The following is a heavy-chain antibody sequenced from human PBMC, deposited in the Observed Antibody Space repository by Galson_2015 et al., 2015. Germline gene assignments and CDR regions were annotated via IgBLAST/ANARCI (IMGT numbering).Heavy chain of an antibody. J-gene: IGHJ6*02. V-gene: IGHV4-30-2*02. Sequence: HSGSTYYNPSLRRRVTISADRSQNQFSLKLSSVTAADTAVYYCARTAVPQVGGSYFYYYYGMDVWGQGTTVTVSS. D-gene: IGHD1-26*01. CDR2: HSGST. CDR3: ARTAVPQVGGSYFYYYYGMDV.